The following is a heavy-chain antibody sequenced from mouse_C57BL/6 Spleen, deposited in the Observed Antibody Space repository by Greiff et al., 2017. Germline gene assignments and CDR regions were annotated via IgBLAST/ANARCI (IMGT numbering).Heavy chain of an antibody. CDR1: GYAFTNYL. Sequence: QVQLQQSGAELVRPGTSVKVSCKASGYAFTNYLIEWVKQRPGQGLEWIGVINPGSGGTNYNEKFKGKATLTADKSSSTAYMQLSSLTSEDSAVYVCARYTAVVATGFDYWGQGTTLTVSS. V-gene: IGHV1-54*01. CDR2: INPGSGGT. CDR3: ARYTAVVATGFDY. J-gene: IGHJ2*01. D-gene: IGHD1-1*01.